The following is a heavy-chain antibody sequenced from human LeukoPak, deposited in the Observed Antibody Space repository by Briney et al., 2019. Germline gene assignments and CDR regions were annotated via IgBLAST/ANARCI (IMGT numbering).Heavy chain of an antibody. CDR1: GFTFSTYG. V-gene: IGHV3-21*01. Sequence: GGSLRLSCAASGFTFSTYGMHWVRQAPGKGLEWVSSISTRSSHIYYADSVKGRFTISRDNAKNSLYLKMHSLRAEDTAVYYCARDSDEDYWGQGTLVTVSS. J-gene: IGHJ4*02. CDR3: ARDSDEDY. CDR2: ISTRSSHI.